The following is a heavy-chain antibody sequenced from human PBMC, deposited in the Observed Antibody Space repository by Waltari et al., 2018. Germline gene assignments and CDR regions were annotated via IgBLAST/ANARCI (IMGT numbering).Heavy chain of an antibody. CDR2: IYYSGST. CDR3: ARPNPCDYFDY. V-gene: IGHV4-39*07. Sequence: QLQLQESGPGLVKPSETLSLTCTVPGGSISSSSSYWGWIRQPPGKGLEWIGSIYYSGSTYYNPSLKSRVTISVDTSKNQFSLKLSSVTAADTAVYYCARPNPCDYFDYWGQGTLVTVSS. CDR1: GGSISSSSSY. J-gene: IGHJ4*02.